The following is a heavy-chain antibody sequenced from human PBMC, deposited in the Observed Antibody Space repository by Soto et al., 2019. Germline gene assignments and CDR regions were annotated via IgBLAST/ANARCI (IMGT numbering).Heavy chain of an antibody. D-gene: IGHD2-2*01. J-gene: IGHJ6*02. CDR3: ARDLRGYAMDV. Sequence: GGSLRLSCGASGFSISNFNMDWVRQAPGRGPEWVSYLSRDDRAIYYADPVRGRFTISRDSAKNSLFLQMNSLRAEDTAIYYCARDLRGYAMDVWGQGTTVTVSS. V-gene: IGHV3-48*03. CDR1: GFSISNFN. CDR2: LSRDDRAI.